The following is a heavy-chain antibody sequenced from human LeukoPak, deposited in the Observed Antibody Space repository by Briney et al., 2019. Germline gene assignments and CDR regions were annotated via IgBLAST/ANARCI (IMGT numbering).Heavy chain of an antibody. CDR1: GGSVSSGTYY. Sequence: SETLSLTCTVSGGSVSSGTYYLNWIRQPPGKGLEWISYIYYSGSTNYNPSLKSRATISIDGSKNQFSLKLSYVTAAATPVYYCARDEDNSGSYYYYMDVWGKGTTVTVSS. V-gene: IGHV4-61*01. J-gene: IGHJ6*03. CDR3: ARDEDNSGSYYYYMDV. D-gene: IGHD3-22*01. CDR2: IYYSGST.